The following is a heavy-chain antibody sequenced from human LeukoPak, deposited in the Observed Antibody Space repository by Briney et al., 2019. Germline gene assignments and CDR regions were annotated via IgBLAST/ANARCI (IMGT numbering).Heavy chain of an antibody. D-gene: IGHD4-17*01. CDR3: AREGDYGDYLKSFYYMHV. J-gene: IGHJ6*03. Sequence: KPSETLSLTCTVSGGYIGSYYWSWIRQPAGKGLEWIGRIQTSENTDYNPSLKSRVTMSVDMSTSQFSLRLTSVTAADTAVYYCAREGDYGDYLKSFYYMHVWGKGTTFTVSS. V-gene: IGHV4-4*07. CDR1: GGYIGSYY. CDR2: IQTSENT.